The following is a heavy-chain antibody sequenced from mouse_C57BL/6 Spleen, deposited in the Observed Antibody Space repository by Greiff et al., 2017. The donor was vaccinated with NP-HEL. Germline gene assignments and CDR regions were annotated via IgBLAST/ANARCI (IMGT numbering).Heavy chain of an antibody. CDR1: GFNINNTY. Sequence: VQLQQSVAELVRPGASVKLSCTASGFNINNTYMHWVKQRPEQGLEWIGRIDPANGNTKYAPKFQGKATITADTSSNTAYLQLSSLTSEDTAIYYCARDGDYDHYFDYWGQGTTLTVSS. D-gene: IGHD2-4*01. V-gene: IGHV14-3*01. CDR2: IDPANGNT. CDR3: ARDGDYDHYFDY. J-gene: IGHJ2*01.